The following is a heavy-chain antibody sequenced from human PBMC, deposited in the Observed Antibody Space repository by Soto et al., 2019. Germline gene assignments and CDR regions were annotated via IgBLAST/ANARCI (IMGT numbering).Heavy chain of an antibody. J-gene: IGHJ6*02. CDR1: GYTFTSYD. CDR3: AREKTSYGMDV. Sequence: QVQLVQSGAEVKKPGASVKVSCKASGYTFTSYDINSVRQATGQGLEWMEWMNPNSGNTGYAQKFQGRVTMTRNTASSTVYMELSSLRSEDTAVYYCAREKTSYGMDVWGQGTTVTVSS. V-gene: IGHV1-8*01. CDR2: MNPNSGNT.